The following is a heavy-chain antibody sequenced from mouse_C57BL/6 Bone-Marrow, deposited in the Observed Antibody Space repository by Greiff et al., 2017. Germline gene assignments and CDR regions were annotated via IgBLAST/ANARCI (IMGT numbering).Heavy chain of an antibody. CDR3: AREEYYGSSYWYFDV. CDR1: GYAFTNYL. CDR2: INPGSGGT. V-gene: IGHV1-54*01. J-gene: IGHJ1*03. D-gene: IGHD1-1*01. Sequence: QVQLQQSGAELVRPGTSVKVSCKASGYAFTNYLIEWVKQRPGQGLEWIGVINPGSGGTNYNEKFKGKATLTADKSSSTAYMQLSRLTSEYSAVYYCAREEYYGSSYWYFDVWGTGTTVTVSS.